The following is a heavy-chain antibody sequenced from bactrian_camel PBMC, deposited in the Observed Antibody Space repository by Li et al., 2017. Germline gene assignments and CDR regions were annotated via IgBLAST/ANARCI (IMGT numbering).Heavy chain of an antibody. CDR2: LSLDGSA. V-gene: IGHV3S53*01. CDR1: DDIYSSSC. D-gene: IGHD4*01. Sequence: QLVESGGGSVQAGGSLRLSCATRDDIYSSSCMGWSRQAPGEEREGVAALSLDGSAIYADLVKGRFTISQDSADNTLYLQMNSLKPEDTAMYYCAGMNFCYEYNRETMAAPDEYNYWGQGTQVTVS. CDR3: AGMNFCYEYNRETMAAPDEYNY. J-gene: IGHJ4*01.